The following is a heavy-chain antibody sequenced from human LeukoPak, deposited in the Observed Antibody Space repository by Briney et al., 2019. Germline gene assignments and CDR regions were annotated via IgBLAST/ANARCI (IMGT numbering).Heavy chain of an antibody. Sequence: SETLSLTCTVSGGSISSSSHYWGWIRQTPGKGLEWIASIHYSGTTYYNPPLKSRVTISIDTSKSQFSLKLSSVTAADTAVYYCARHLYSGGYYFWGQGTLVTVSS. D-gene: IGHD1-26*01. CDR1: GGSISSSSHY. CDR3: ARHLYSGGYYF. V-gene: IGHV4-39*01. J-gene: IGHJ4*02. CDR2: IHYSGTT.